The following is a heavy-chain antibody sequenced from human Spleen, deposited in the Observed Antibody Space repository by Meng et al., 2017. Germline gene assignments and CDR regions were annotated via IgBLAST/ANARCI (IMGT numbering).Heavy chain of an antibody. CDR1: GGSISSYY. D-gene: IGHD3-22*01. V-gene: IGHV4-59*01. CDR2: IYYSGST. J-gene: IGHJ4*02. CDR3: ARGTYHYASSGYYSLDY. Sequence: SETLSLTCTVSGGSISSYYWSWIRQPPGKGLEWIGYIYYSGSTNYNPSLKSRVTISVDTSKNQFSLKLSSVTAADTAVYYCARGTYHYASSGYYSLDYWGQGTLVTVSS.